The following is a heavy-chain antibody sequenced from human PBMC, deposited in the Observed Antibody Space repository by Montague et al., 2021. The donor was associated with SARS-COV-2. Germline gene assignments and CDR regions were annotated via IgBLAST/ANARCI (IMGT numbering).Heavy chain of an antibody. V-gene: IGHV3-74*01. Sequence: SLRLSCAASGFTFGTSWMHWVRQAPGKGLVWVSRINSDGSTTTYADSVKGRFTISRDNAKNTVYLQMNSLRAEDTAVYYCARYWGTHLGENWFDPWGQGTLVTVSS. D-gene: IGHD2-21*01. CDR1: GFTFGTSW. CDR2: INSDGSTT. CDR3: ARYWGTHLGENWFDP. J-gene: IGHJ5*02.